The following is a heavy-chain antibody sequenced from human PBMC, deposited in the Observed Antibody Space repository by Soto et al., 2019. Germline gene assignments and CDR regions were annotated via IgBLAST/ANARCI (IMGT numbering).Heavy chain of an antibody. Sequence: EVQLLESGGGWIQPGGSLRLSCAASGFTFSSYWMDWVRQAPGKGLEWVANINQDGSEKHYVDSVKGRFTISRDNAKNSLYLQMSSLTAEDSALYYCSPSLDYWGQGTLVTVSS. CDR3: SPSLDY. CDR1: GFTFSSYW. J-gene: IGHJ4*02. V-gene: IGHV3-7*01. CDR2: INQDGSEK.